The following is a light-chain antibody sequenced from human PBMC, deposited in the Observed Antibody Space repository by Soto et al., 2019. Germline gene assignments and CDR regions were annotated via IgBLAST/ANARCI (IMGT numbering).Light chain of an antibody. CDR3: MKSIQLKRK. J-gene: IGKJ1*01. Sequence: ILMTHTPLSLSGTPGQPASISCNASQSLLQSDGKTYLYWYLQKPGQPPQLLIYAVSNRFSGVPDRFSGRGSGKDLTLKISRLEAEDVGVYYCMKSIQLKRKLGQGTKVDIK. CDR1: QSLLQSDGKTY. CDR2: AVS. V-gene: IGKV2D-29*01.